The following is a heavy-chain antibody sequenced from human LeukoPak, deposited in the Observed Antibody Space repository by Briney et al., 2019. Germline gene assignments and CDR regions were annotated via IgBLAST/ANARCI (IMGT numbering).Heavy chain of an antibody. CDR1: GFTFSTYW. CDR2: IKEDGSAT. CDR3: ARDSPGYLAYDS. V-gene: IGHV3-7*04. D-gene: IGHD1-1*01. Sequence: GGSLRLSCAASGFTFSTYWMTWVRQAPGKGPEWVANIKEDGSATYYVDSVKGRFTISRDNAKKSLYLQMNSLRAEDTAVYYCARDSPGYLAYDSWGPGTLVTVSS. J-gene: IGHJ4*02.